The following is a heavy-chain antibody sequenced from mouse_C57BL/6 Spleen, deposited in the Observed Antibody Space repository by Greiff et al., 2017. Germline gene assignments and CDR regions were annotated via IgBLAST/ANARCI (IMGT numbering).Heavy chain of an antibody. CDR1: GYAFSSYW. CDR2: IYPGDGDT. J-gene: IGHJ1*03. V-gene: IGHV1-80*01. CDR3: ARAGRYYYDGCFDV. D-gene: IGHD2-4*01. Sequence: QVQLKESGAELVKPGASVKISCKASGYAFSSYWMNWVKQRPGKGLEWIGQIYPGDGDTNYNGKFKGKATLTADKSSSTAYMQLSSLTSEDSAVYFCARAGRYYYDGCFDVWGTGTTVTVSS.